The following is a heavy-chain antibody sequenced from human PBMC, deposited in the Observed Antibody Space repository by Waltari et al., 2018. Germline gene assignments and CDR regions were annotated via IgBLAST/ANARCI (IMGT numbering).Heavy chain of an antibody. CDR1: GYTFTGYY. D-gene: IGHD6-19*01. J-gene: IGHJ5*02. Sequence: QVQLVQSGAEVKKPGASAKVSCKASGYTFTGYYMHWVRQAPGQGLEWMGWINPNSGGTNYAQKFQGRVTMTRDTSISTAYMELSRLRSDDTAVYYCAAEPIAVAGTGWFDPWGQGTLVTVSS. CDR2: INPNSGGT. CDR3: AAEPIAVAGTGWFDP. V-gene: IGHV1-2*02.